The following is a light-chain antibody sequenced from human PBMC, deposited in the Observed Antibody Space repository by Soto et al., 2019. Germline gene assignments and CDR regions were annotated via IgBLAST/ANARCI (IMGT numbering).Light chain of an antibody. CDR2: DVS. V-gene: IGLV2-14*03. Sequence: QSALTQPASVSGSPGQSITFSCTGTSSDVGGYKFVSWYQQHPGKAPKLIIYDVSNRPSGVSNRFSGSKSGNTASLTISGLQAEDEADYYCSSYTTSGTPVVFGGGTKLNVL. CDR3: SSYTTSGTPVV. CDR1: SSDVGGYKF. J-gene: IGLJ2*01.